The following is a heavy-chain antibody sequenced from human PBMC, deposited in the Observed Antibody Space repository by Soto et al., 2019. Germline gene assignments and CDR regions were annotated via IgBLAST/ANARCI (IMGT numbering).Heavy chain of an antibody. D-gene: IGHD3-10*01. CDR2: ISGGGDAT. CDR1: GFTFSGYA. V-gene: IGHV3-23*01. Sequence: VQLLDSGGGLVQPGGSLRLSCAASGFTFSGYALTWVRQAPGKGLEWVSAISGGGDATFYADSVKGRFTISRDNSKNTLYLQMNTLRAEDTAVYYWARKVSGSTGRPDLWYFDLWGRGTLVTVSS. J-gene: IGHJ2*01. CDR3: ARKVSGSTGRPDLWYFDL.